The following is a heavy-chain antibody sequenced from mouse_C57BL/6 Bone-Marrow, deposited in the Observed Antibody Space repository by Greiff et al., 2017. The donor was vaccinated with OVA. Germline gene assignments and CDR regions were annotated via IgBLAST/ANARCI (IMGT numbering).Heavy chain of an antibody. CDR3: ARSTPGSLFDY. CDR2: INPSSGYT. D-gene: IGHD4-1*01. CDR1: GYTFTSYT. J-gene: IGHJ2*01. Sequence: VQLQQSGAELARPGASVKMSCKASGYTFTSYTMHWVKQRPGQGLEWIGYINPSSGYTKYNQKFKDKATLTADKSSSTAYMQLSSLTSEDSAVYYCARSTPGSLFDYWGQGTTLTVSS. V-gene: IGHV1-4*01.